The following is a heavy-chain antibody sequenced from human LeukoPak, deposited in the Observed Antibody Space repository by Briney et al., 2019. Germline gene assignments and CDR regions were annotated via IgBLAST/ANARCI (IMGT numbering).Heavy chain of an antibody. D-gene: IGHD3-3*01. CDR1: GGSFSGYY. V-gene: IGHV4-34*01. J-gene: IGHJ4*02. CDR3: ARGQRRAIFGVVIIHYFDY. CDR2: INHSGST. Sequence: SETLSLTCAVYGGSFSGYYWSWVRQPPGKGLEWIGEINHSGSTNYNPSLKSRVTISVDTSKNQFSLELSSVTAADTAVYYCARGQRRAIFGVVIIHYFDYWGQGTLVTVSS.